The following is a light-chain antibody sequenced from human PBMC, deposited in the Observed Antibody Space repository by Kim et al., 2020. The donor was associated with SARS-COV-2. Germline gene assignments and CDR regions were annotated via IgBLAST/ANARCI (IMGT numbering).Light chain of an antibody. CDR1: NIGRKS. J-gene: IGLJ2*01. CDR3: QVWENTLRT. V-gene: IGLV3-21*01. Sequence: SYELTQPPSVSVAPGKTARITCGGNNIGRKSIHWYRHKPGQAPVLVIYYDSDRPPGVSERFSASNSGNTATLAISSVEPGDEADYYCQVWENTLRTFGGGTQLTVL. CDR2: YDS.